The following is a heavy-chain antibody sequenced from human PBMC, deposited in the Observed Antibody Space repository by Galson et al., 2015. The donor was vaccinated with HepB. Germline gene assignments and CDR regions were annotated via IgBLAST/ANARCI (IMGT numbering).Heavy chain of an antibody. V-gene: IGHV2-5*02. CDR2: IFWGGDQ. CDR1: GFSLNSRGVG. D-gene: IGHD3/OR15-3a*01. J-gene: IGHJ4*02. Sequence: PALVKPTQTLTLTCTFSGFSLNSRGVGVGWIRQPPGKALEWLALIFWGGDQRYTPLLKSRLSVNKDTSTNQVVLKLTSVDPVDTATYYCAHMDLGLTSFAYWGQGTLVTVSS. CDR3: AHMDLGLTSFAY.